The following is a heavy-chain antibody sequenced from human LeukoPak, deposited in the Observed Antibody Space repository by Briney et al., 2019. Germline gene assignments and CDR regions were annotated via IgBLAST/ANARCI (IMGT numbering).Heavy chain of an antibody. CDR3: ARSLCGYSYGDNFDY. D-gene: IGHD5-18*01. Sequence: ASVKASCKASGGTFSSYAISWVRQAPGQGLEWMGRIIPIFGTANYAQKFQGRVTITTDESTSTAYMELSSLRSEDTAVYYCARSLCGYSYGDNFDYWGQGTLVTVSS. J-gene: IGHJ4*02. V-gene: IGHV1-69*05. CDR1: GGTFSSYA. CDR2: IIPIFGTA.